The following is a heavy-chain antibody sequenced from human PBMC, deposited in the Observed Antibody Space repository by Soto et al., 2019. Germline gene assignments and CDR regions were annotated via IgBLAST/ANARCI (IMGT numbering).Heavy chain of an antibody. Sequence: VQLQESGPGLVKPSETLSLICTVSGGSISSDYLSWIRQPAGKGLEWIGRVYTSGYSNSNPSLKSRVTMSVDTSKKQFSLNLSSVTAADTAVYYCARAPTTAGTGNWFDPWGQGTLVTVSS. CDR3: ARAPTTAGTGNWFDP. J-gene: IGHJ5*02. CDR2: VYTSGYS. V-gene: IGHV4-4*07. CDR1: GGSISSDY. D-gene: IGHD6-13*01.